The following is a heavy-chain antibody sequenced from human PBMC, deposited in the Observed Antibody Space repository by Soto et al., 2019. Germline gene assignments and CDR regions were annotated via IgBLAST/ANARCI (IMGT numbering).Heavy chain of an antibody. CDR1: GFTFSDYY. CDR3: ARDADILTGSDAFDI. D-gene: IGHD3-9*01. J-gene: IGHJ3*02. CDR2: IGSSSSYT. Sequence: QVQLVESGGGWVKPGGSLRLSCAASGFTFSDYYMSWIRQAPGKGLEWVSYIGSSSSYTNYADSVKGRFTISRDNAKNSLYLQMNSLRAEDTAVYYCARDADILTGSDAFDIWGQGTMVTVSS. V-gene: IGHV3-11*05.